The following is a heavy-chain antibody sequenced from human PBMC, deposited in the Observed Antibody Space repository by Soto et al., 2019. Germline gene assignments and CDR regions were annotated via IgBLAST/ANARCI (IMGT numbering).Heavy chain of an antibody. V-gene: IGHV4-34*01. CDR1: GGSFSGYY. Sequence: PSETLSLTCAVYGGSFSGYYWSWIRQPPGKGVEWIGEINHRGSTNYNPSLKSRVTISVDTSKNQFSLKLISVTAADTAVYYCARVRLHHYYYYGMDVWGQGTTVTVSS. CDR2: INHRGST. D-gene: IGHD5-12*01. J-gene: IGHJ6*02. CDR3: ARVRLHHYYYYGMDV.